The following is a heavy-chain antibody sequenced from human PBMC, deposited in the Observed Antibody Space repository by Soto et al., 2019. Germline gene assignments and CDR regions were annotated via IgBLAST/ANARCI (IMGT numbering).Heavy chain of an antibody. CDR3: XXXXXXXXXXXXXXXXH. CDR2: LKSDGSGT. V-gene: IGHV3-74*01. CDR1: GFTFSSYW. Sequence: EVQLVESGGGLVQPGGSLRLSCAASGFTFSSYWMHWVRQAPGKGLVWVSRLKSDGSGTTYADSVKGRLTISRDNAKNTLYLKMNSLRAEDTAVXXXXXXXXXXXXXXXXXXXHWGQGTLVTVSS. J-gene: IGHJ4*02.